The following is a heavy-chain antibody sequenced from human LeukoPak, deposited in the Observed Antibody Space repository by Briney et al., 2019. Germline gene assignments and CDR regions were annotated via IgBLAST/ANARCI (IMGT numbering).Heavy chain of an antibody. Sequence: ASVKVSCKASGHTFTDYYMHWVRQAPGQGLEWMGWINSNSGGTNYAQKFQGRVTMTRDTSISTAYMELSSLRSDDTAVYYCARVLVPAGGGVVDYWGQGTLVTVSS. CDR2: INSNSGGT. D-gene: IGHD3-16*01. CDR1: GHTFTDYY. CDR3: ARVLVPAGGGVVDY. V-gene: IGHV1-2*02. J-gene: IGHJ4*02.